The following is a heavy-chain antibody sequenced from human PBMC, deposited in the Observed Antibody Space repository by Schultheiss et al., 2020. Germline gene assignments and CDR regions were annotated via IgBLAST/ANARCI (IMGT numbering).Heavy chain of an antibody. CDR2: ISHDGNTK. CDR1: GFTFSSDV. CDR3: GIARPGDTWYSFRF. V-gene: IGHV3-30*03. Sequence: WESLRLSCAASGFTFSSDVMHWVRQAPGKGLEWVAVISHDGNTKYYIDHVKGRFSVSRDDSKNTLYMEMNSLREEDTAVYYCGIARPGDTWYSFRFWGQGTLVTVAS. J-gene: IGHJ4*02. D-gene: IGHD6-13*01.